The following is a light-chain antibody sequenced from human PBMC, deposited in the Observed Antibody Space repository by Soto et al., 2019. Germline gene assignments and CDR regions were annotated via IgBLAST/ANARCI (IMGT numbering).Light chain of an antibody. CDR2: NAF. J-gene: IGKJ1*01. V-gene: IGKV1-17*01. CDR3: LQHDTYPLT. Sequence: DIPMTQSPSSLSASVGDRVTITCRASQGIRNHLLGWYQQKPGKAPKCLIYNAFRLQSGVPSRFSGSGSGTEFTLTISSLQPEDFSTYYCLQHDTYPLTFGQGTKVEIK. CDR1: QGIRNH.